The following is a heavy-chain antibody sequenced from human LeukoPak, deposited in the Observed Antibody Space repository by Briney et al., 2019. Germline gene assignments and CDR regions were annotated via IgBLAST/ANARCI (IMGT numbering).Heavy chain of an antibody. CDR3: AKELEDGAGLDY. CDR2: ISYDGSYK. D-gene: IGHD5-24*01. J-gene: IGHJ4*02. V-gene: IGHV3-30*18. Sequence: GGSLRLSCAASGFTFSSYGMHWVRQAPGKGLEGVAVISYDGSYKYYADSVKGRFTISRDNSKNTLYLQMNSLRAEDTAVYYCAKELEDGAGLDYWGQGTLVTVSS. CDR1: GFTFSSYG.